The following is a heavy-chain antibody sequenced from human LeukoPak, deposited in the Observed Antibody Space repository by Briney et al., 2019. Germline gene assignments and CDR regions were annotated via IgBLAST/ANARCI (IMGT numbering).Heavy chain of an antibody. Sequence: GGSLRLSCAASGFTFDDYAMHWVRQAPGKGLEWVSGISWNSGSIGYADSVKGRFTISRDYAKNSLYLQMNSLRAEDTALYYCAKDNYDSSGYPLGAFDIWGQGTMVTVSS. V-gene: IGHV3-9*01. CDR3: AKDNYDSSGYPLGAFDI. J-gene: IGHJ3*02. CDR2: ISWNSGSI. D-gene: IGHD3-22*01. CDR1: GFTFDDYA.